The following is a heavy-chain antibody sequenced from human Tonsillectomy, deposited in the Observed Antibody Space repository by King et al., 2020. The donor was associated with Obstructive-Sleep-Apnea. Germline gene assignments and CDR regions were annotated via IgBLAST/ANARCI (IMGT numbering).Heavy chain of an antibody. V-gene: IGHV4-39*07. CDR2: IYYSGTT. J-gene: IGHJ4*02. D-gene: IGHD3-16*01. CDR3: ARDYGDY. Sequence: QLQESGPGLVRPSETLSLTCTVSGDSITSGSYYWGWIRQPPGKGLEWIGTIYYSGTTYYNPSLKRRVTISLATSKNQFSLKLSYVTAADTAVYFCARDYGDYWGQGTLVTVSS. CDR1: GDSITSGSYY.